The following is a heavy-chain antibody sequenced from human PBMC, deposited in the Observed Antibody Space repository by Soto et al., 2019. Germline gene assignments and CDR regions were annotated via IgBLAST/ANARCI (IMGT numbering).Heavy chain of an antibody. J-gene: IGHJ4*02. CDR3: ARGGYSSGWYRGYFDY. V-gene: IGHV3-33*01. D-gene: IGHD6-19*01. Sequence: GGSLRLSCSASGFTFSTYGMHWVRQAPGQGLEWVAVIWYDGNNKYYADSVKGRFTISRDNSKNTLNLQLNSLRAEDTAVYYCARGGYSSGWYRGYFDYWGQGTLDTVSS. CDR1: GFTFSTYG. CDR2: IWYDGNNK.